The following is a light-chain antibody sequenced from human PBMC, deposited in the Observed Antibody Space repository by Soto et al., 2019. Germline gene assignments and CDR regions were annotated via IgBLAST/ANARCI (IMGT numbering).Light chain of an antibody. J-gene: IGLJ2*01. Sequence: QSVLTQPPSASGTPGQRVTISCSGSSSNIGSNTVNWYQQLPGTAPKLLIYSNHQRPSGVPDRFSGSKSGTSASLAISGLQSEDEADYYCAAWDDSLNGSVVFGGGTKVTVL. CDR2: SNH. CDR3: AAWDDSLNGSVV. CDR1: SSNIGSNT. V-gene: IGLV1-44*01.